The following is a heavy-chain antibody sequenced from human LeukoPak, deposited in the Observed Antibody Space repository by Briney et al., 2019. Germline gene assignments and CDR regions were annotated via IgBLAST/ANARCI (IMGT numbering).Heavy chain of an antibody. CDR2: INPNSGGT. CDR3: ARDPTNGVSYFDY. D-gene: IGHD2-8*01. V-gene: IGHV1-2*02. Sequence: RASVKVSCKASGGTFSSYAISWVRQAPGQGLEWMGWINPNSGGTNYAQKFQGRVTMTRDTSISTAYMELSRLRSDDTAVYYCARDPTNGVSYFDYWGQGTLVTVSS. J-gene: IGHJ4*02. CDR1: GGTFSSYA.